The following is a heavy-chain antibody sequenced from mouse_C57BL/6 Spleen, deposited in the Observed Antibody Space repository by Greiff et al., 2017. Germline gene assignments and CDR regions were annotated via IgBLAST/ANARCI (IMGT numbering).Heavy chain of an antibody. J-gene: IGHJ2*01. Sequence: EVKVVESGGDLVKPGGSLKLSCAASGFSFSSYGMSWVSQTPGKRLEWVATISSGDSYTYYPDSVKGRFTITRDNTKNTLYLQMSSLKSEDTAMYYCARQWDYGSRSYYFDNCGQSTTLTVSS. CDR2: ISSGDSYT. D-gene: IGHD1-1*01. CDR1: GFSFSSYG. V-gene: IGHV5-6*01. CDR3: ARQWDYGSRSYYFDN.